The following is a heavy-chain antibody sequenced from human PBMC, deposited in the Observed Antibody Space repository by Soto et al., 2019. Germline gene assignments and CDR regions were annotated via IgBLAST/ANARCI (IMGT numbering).Heavy chain of an antibody. D-gene: IGHD5-18*01. CDR2: IYWNDDK. J-gene: IGHJ4*02. V-gene: IGHV2-5*01. CDR3: VHSPDSAPSDY. Sequence: SGPTLVNPTQTLTLTCTFSGFSLSTFGMGVGWIRQPPGKALEWLALIYWNDDKRYSPSLNSRLTIAKDTSKNLVVLTMTNVDPVDAATYYCVHSPDSAPSDYWRQGTLVTVSS. CDR1: GFSLSTFGMG.